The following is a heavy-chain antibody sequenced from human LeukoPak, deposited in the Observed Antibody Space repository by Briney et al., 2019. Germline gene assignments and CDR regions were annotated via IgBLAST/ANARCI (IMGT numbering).Heavy chain of an antibody. V-gene: IGHV3-48*02. J-gene: IGHJ3*02. CDR1: GFTFSSYS. D-gene: IGHD3-10*01. CDR3: ARGLLWFGELLANAFDI. Sequence: TGGSLRLSCAASGFTFSSYSMNWVRQAPGKGLEWVSYISSSSSTIYYADSVKGRFTISRDNAKNSLYLQMNSLRDEDTAVYYCARGLLWFGELLANAFDIWGQGTMVTVSS. CDR2: ISSSSSTI.